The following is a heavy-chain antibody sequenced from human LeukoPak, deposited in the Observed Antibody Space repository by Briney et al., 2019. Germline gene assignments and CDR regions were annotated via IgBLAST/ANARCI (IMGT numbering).Heavy chain of an antibody. CDR1: GYTFYSYD. D-gene: IGHD3-9*01. Sequence: ASLNLSCKPSGYTFYSYDINWVRQAPRQGLEWMGWMSTKSGNTGYAHKLQGRVTMTRNTSISTAYMELSSLRSEDTAMYYCASTDYDILTGYPHYYYGMDVWGKGTTVTVSS. J-gene: IGHJ6*04. CDR2: MSTKSGNT. V-gene: IGHV1-8*01. CDR3: ASTDYDILTGYPHYYYGMDV.